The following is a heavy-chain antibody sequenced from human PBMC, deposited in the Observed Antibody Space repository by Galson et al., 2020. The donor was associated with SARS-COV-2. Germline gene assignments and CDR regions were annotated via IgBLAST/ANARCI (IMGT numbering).Heavy chain of an antibody. CDR3: ARDFWDDILNYYYMDV. V-gene: IGHV3-30*04. Sequence: GESLKISCAASGFTFSSYAMHWVRQAPGKGLEWVAVISYDGSNKYYADSVKGRFTISRDNSKNTLYLQMNSLRAEDTAVYYCARDFWDDILNYYYMDVWGKGTTVTISS. CDR2: ISYDGSNK. D-gene: IGHD3-9*01. J-gene: IGHJ6*03. CDR1: GFTFSSYA.